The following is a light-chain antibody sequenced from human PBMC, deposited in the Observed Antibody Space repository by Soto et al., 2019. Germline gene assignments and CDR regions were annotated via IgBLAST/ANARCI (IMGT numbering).Light chain of an antibody. V-gene: IGKV3-15*01. Sequence: EIVMTQSPATLSVSPGDRATLSCRAGQSVSSNLAWYQQKPGQAPRLLIYGASTRATGIPARFSGSGSGTDSTLTISSLQSEDFAVYSCQRYNPWPITFGQGTPLDIK. CDR1: QSVSSN. CDR2: GAS. CDR3: QRYNPWPIT. J-gene: IGKJ5*01.